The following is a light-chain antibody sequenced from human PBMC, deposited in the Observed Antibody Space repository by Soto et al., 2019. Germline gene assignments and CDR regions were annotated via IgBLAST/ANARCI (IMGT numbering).Light chain of an antibody. V-gene: IGKV3-20*01. CDR3: QQYGSSPWT. Sequence: VLTQSPGTLSLSPGERATLSCRASQSVSSSYLAWYQQKPGQAPRLLIYGASSRATGIPDRFSGSGSGTDFTLTISRLEPEDLAVYYCQQYGSSPWTFGQGTEVEIK. CDR1: QSVSSSY. CDR2: GAS. J-gene: IGKJ1*01.